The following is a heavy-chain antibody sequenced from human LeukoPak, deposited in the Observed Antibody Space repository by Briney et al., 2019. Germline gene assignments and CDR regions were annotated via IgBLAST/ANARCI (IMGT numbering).Heavy chain of an antibody. D-gene: IGHD5-18*01. CDR1: GFTFSSYW. Sequence: GGSLRPSCAASGFTFSSYWMNWVRQPPGKGPEWVANIKKDGSEKYYVDSVKGRFTISRDNAKNSVYLQMNSLRAEDTAVYYCARDPSRGYSYGYGDNWGQGTLVTVSS. J-gene: IGHJ4*02. V-gene: IGHV3-7*01. CDR3: ARDPSRGYSYGYGDN. CDR2: IKKDGSEK.